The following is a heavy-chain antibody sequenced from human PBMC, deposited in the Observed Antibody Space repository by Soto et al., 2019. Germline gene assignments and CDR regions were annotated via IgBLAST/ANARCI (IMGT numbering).Heavy chain of an antibody. CDR2: MYYSGTS. J-gene: IGHJ4*02. Sequence: PSETLSLTCSVSGASMINYYGSWVRQTPEKGMEWIGYMYYSGTSNYNSPLKSRVTITVDTSKNQFSLKLRSVTAADTATYYCVRSGHSFGGVSWGLGTLVTVSS. D-gene: IGHD3-16*01. V-gene: IGHV4-59*01. CDR1: GASMINYY. CDR3: VRSGHSFGGVS.